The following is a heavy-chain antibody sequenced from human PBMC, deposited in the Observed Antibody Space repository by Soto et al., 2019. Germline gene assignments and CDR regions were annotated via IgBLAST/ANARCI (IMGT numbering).Heavy chain of an antibody. CDR1: GYTFTSYW. Sequence: GESLKISCQGSGYTFTSYWIAWVRQKAGKGLECMGIIYPDDSDTRYNPSFQGQVTISADKSISTAYLQWSTLKASDTAMYYCATSYCDYGYWGQGTLVTVSS. J-gene: IGHJ4*02. V-gene: IGHV5-51*01. CDR3: ATSYCDYGY. CDR2: IYPDDSDT. D-gene: IGHD4-17*01.